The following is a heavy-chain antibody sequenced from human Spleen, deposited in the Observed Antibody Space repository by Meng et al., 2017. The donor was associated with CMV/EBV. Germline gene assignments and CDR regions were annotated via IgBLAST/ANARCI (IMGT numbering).Heavy chain of an antibody. Sequence: GGSLRLSCAASGFPFRNYGMNWVRQAPGKGLEWVALLSSDGSDEFYADSVRGRFTISRDNSKNALYLQLNILKVEDTAVYHCARCKRNYDFWSGHKGLDYWGQGTLVTVSS. V-gene: IGHV3-30-3*01. D-gene: IGHD3-3*01. CDR1: GFPFRNYG. J-gene: IGHJ4*02. CDR2: LSSDGSDE. CDR3: ARCKRNYDFWSGHKGLDY.